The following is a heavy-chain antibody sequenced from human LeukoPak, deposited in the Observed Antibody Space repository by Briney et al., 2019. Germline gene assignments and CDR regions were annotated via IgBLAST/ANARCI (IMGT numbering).Heavy chain of an antibody. V-gene: IGHV1-8*03. CDR1: GYTFTGYY. CDR3: ARAGSGGPPFDY. D-gene: IGHD1-14*01. CDR2: INPNSGNT. Sequence: GASVKVSCKASGYTFTGYYMHWVRQAPGQGLEWMGWINPNSGNTGYAQKLQGRVSITRNTSISTAYMELSSLRSEDTAVYYCARAGSGGPPFDYWGQGTLVTVSS. J-gene: IGHJ4*02.